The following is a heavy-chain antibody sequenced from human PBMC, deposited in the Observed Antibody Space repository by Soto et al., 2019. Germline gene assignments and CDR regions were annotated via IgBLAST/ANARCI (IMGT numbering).Heavy chain of an antibody. Sequence: QVQLQESGPGLLRPSETLSLTCTVSGASITSGGHYWSWIRQYPGKGLEWIAYIYSSGGTYFNPXLXXXXXXXXXXXXNQFSLKLSSVSAADTAVYYCVRDDGALAITHWGQGTLVTVSS. CDR2: IYSSGGT. J-gene: IGHJ4*02. V-gene: IGHV4-31*01. D-gene: IGHD3-22*01. CDR1: GASITSGGHY. CDR3: VRDDGALAITH.